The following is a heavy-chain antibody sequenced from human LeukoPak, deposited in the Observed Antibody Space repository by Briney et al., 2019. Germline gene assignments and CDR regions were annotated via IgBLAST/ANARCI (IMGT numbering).Heavy chain of an antibody. J-gene: IGHJ4*02. CDR2: MNPNSGDS. D-gene: IGHD2-2*01. CDR1: GYTFTNYD. V-gene: IGHV1-8*01. Sequence: ASVKVSCKASGYTFTNYDINTVRQATGQGLERMGWMNPNSGDSHSVDKFQGRVTMTRDTSIRTAYMELSGLRSDDTAVYYCARRYCISTGCSAFDYWGPGTPVTVSS. CDR3: ARRYCISTGCSAFDY.